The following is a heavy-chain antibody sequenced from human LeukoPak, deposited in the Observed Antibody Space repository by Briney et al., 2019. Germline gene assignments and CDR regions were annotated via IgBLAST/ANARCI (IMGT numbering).Heavy chain of an antibody. CDR3: AASYSNYYGD. J-gene: IGHJ4*02. V-gene: IGHV1-46*01. CDR2: INPSGGST. D-gene: IGHD4-11*01. Sequence: ASVKVSCKASGYTFTGYYMHWVRQAPGQGLEWMGIINPSGGSTSYAQKFQGRVTMTRDMSTSTVYMELSSLRSDDTAVYYCAASYSNYYGDWGQGTLVTVSS. CDR1: GYTFTGYY.